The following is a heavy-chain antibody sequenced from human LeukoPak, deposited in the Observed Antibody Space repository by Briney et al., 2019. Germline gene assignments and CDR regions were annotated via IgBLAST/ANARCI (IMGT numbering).Heavy chain of an antibody. CDR1: GFTFTSSA. CDR3: ARRSTVAYYFDY. D-gene: IGHD4-23*01. Sequence: GTSVKVSCKASGFTFTSSAVQWVRQARGQRLEWIGWIVVGSGNTNYAQKFQERVTITRDMSTSTAYMELSSLRSEDTAVYYCARRSTVAYYFDYWGQGTLVTVSS. J-gene: IGHJ4*02. CDR2: IVVGSGNT. V-gene: IGHV1-58*01.